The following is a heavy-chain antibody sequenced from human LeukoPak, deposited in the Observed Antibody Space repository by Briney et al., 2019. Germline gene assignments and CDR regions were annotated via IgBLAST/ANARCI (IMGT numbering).Heavy chain of an antibody. CDR3: ARVVAAAGTTYYYYYYMDV. CDR1: GGSIGSYY. D-gene: IGHD6-13*01. Sequence: SETLSLTCTVSGGSIGSYYWSWIRQPAGKGLEWIGRIYTSGSTNYNPSLKSRVTMSVDTSKNQFSLKLSSVTAADTAVYYCARVVAAAGTTYYYYYYMDVWGKGTTVTISS. J-gene: IGHJ6*03. V-gene: IGHV4-4*07. CDR2: IYTSGST.